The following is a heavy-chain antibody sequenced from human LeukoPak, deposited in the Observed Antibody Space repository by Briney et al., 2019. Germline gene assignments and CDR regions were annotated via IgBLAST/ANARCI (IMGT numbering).Heavy chain of an antibody. CDR2: IYSSGST. V-gene: IGHV4-4*08. CDR3: AREEQH. J-gene: IGHJ1*01. CDR1: GASISSYY. Sequence: SETLFLTCTVSGASISSYYWSWIRQPPGKGLEWIGYIYSSGSTNYNPSLKSRVTISVDTAKNQFSLKLSFVTAADTAVYYCAREEQHWGQGTLVTVSS.